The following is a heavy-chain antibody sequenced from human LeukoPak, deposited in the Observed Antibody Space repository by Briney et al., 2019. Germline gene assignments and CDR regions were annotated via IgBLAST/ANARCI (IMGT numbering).Heavy chain of an antibody. V-gene: IGHV3-23*01. D-gene: IGHD6-13*01. CDR2: ISGSGGST. CDR3: AKDHSSSSGNWFDP. CDR1: GFTFSSYA. J-gene: IGHJ5*02. Sequence: PGGSLRLSCTASGFTFSSYAMTWVRQAPGKGLERVSAISGSGGSTYYADSVKGRFTISRDNSKNTLYLQMNSLRAEDTAVYYCAKDHSSSSGNWFDPWGQGTLVTVSS.